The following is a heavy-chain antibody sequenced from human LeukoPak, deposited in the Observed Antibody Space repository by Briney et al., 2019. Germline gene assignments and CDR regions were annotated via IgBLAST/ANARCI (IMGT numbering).Heavy chain of an antibody. Sequence: GSLRLSCAVYGGSFSGYYWSWIRQPPGKGLEWIGEINHSGSTNYNPSLKSRVTISVDTSKNQFSLKLSSVTAADTAVYYCARSGSGDAFDIWGQGTMVTVS. CDR3: ARSGSGDAFDI. CDR1: GGSFSGYY. V-gene: IGHV4-34*01. J-gene: IGHJ3*02. D-gene: IGHD3-10*01. CDR2: INHSGST.